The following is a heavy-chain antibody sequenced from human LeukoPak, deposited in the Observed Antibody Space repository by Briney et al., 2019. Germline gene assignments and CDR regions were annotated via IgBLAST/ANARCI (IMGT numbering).Heavy chain of an antibody. D-gene: IGHD2-21*02. CDR3: ARVRTAIGVPGGSDP. J-gene: IGHJ5*02. CDR2: IYCSGRT. Sequence: SETLSLTCTVSGGSISSGGYYWSWIRQPPGKGLEWFGYIYCSGRTYSNPSLKSRVTISVDTPKNQSSLRLSSVCAADTGAYYCARVRTAIGVPGGSDPWGQGTLFTVSS. CDR1: GGSISSGGYY. V-gene: IGHV4-31*03.